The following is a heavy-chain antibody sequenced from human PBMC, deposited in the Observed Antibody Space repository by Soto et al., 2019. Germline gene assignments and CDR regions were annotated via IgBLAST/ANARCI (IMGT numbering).Heavy chain of an antibody. D-gene: IGHD3-16*01. CDR1: GGSISSNSYY. CDR3: ARHKGGYYSGVDV. J-gene: IGHJ6*02. Sequence: QLQLQESGPGLVKPSETLSLTCTVSGGSISSNSYYWAWIRQPPGKGLEWIGNIYYSGTTYYNPSLKSRVTISVDTSKNQFALKLSSVTAADTAVYYCARHKGGYYSGVDVWGQGTTVTVSS. CDR2: IYYSGTT. V-gene: IGHV4-39*01.